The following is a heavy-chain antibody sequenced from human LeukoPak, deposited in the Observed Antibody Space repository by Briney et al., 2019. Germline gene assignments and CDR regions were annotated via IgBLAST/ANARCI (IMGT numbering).Heavy chain of an antibody. J-gene: IGHJ5*02. V-gene: IGHV4-59*01. CDR1: GGSISTYY. CDR2: IYYTGST. CDR3: ARGGNYWPQWWFDP. D-gene: IGHD1-26*01. Sequence: SETLSLTCTVSGGSISTYYWSWIRQPPGKGLEWIGYIYYTGSTGYNPSLKSRVTMSLDASKNQFSLELNSVTPADTAVYYCARGGNYWPQWWFDPWGRGTLVTVSS.